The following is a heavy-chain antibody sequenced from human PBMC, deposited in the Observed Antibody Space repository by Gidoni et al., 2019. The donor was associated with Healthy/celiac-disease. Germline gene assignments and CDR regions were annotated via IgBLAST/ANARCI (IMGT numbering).Heavy chain of an antibody. J-gene: IGHJ4*02. Sequence: QVQLQQWGAGLLKPSETLSLTCAVYGGSFSGYYWSWIRQPPGKGLEWIGEINHSGSTNYNPSLKSRVTISVDTSKNQFSLKLSSVTAADTAVYYCARPGRGTSKKGVWPRTYYFDYWGQGTLVTVSS. D-gene: IGHD1-1*01. CDR2: INHSGST. CDR1: GGSFSGYY. V-gene: IGHV4-34*01. CDR3: ARPGRGTSKKGVWPRTYYFDY.